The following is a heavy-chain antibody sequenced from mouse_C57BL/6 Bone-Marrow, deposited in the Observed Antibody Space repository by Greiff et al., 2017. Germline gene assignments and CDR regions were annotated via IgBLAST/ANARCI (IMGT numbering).Heavy chain of an antibody. J-gene: IGHJ2*01. CDR1: GYTFTDYY. CDR3: ARDYGSSYPYYFDY. CDR2: INPNNGGT. V-gene: IGHV1-26*01. D-gene: IGHD1-1*01. Sequence: VQLQQSGPELVKPGASVKISCKASGYTFTDYYMNWVKQSHGKSLEWIGDINPNNGGTSYNQKFKGKDTLTVDKSSSTAYMGLRSLTSEDSAVYYCARDYGSSYPYYFDYWGQGTTRTVSS.